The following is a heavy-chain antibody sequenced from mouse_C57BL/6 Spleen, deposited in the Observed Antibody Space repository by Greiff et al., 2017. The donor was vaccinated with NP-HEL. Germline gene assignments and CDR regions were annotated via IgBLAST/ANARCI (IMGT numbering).Heavy chain of an antibody. J-gene: IGHJ2*01. CDR3: ARTHYDYDGYYFDY. CDR1: GYTLTDYY. V-gene: IGHV1-26*01. Sequence: VQLQQSGPELVKPGASVKISCKASGYTLTDYYMNWVKQSHGKSLEWIGDINPNNGGTSYNQKFKGKATLTVDKSSSTAYMELRSLTSEDSAVYYCARTHYDYDGYYFDYWGQGTTLTVSS. CDR2: INPNNGGT. D-gene: IGHD2-4*01.